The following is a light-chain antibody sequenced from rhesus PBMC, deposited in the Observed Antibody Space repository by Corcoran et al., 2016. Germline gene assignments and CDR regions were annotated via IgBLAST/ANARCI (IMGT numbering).Light chain of an antibody. J-gene: IGLJ2*01. Sequence: QPALTQPPSMSGSPGQSVTISCTGTSSDIGAFNRVSWYQQTPGKAPRLLIYEVSRRPSGVADRFSGSRSANSVSLTISGLQAEDEADYYCSSSAIIHTFLFGRGTRLIVL. CDR2: EVS. V-gene: IGLV2-23*02. CDR1: SSDIGAFNR. CDR3: SSSAIIHTFL.